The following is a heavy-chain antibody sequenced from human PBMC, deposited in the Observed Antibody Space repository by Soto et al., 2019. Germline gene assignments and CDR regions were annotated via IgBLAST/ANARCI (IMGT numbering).Heavy chain of an antibody. CDR2: IYYSGST. D-gene: IGHD5-12*01. J-gene: IGHJ6*04. CDR3: ASSGVATMVLDV. V-gene: IGHV4-59*08. Sequence: SETLSLTWTVSGGSISSYYWIWIRQPPGKGLEWIGYIYYSGSTNYNPSLKSRVTISVDTSKNQFSLKLSSVTAADTAVYYCASSGVATMVLDVWGKGTTVTVSS. CDR1: GGSISSYY.